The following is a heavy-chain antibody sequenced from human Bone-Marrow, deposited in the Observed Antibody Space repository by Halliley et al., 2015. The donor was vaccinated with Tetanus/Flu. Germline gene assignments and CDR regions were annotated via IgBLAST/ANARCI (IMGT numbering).Heavy chain of an antibody. D-gene: IGHD6-19*01. V-gene: IGHV3-23*01. J-gene: IGHJ4*02. CDR3: AKDRVAGMSLFDH. Sequence: EWVSGISGSGDLTFSADSVKARFTISRDNSNNTLYLQMNSLRVEDTAVYYCAKDRVAGMSLFDHWGQGTLVSVPS. CDR2: ISGSGDLT.